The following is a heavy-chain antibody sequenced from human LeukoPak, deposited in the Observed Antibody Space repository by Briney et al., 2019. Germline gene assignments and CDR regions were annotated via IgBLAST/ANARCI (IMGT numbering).Heavy chain of an antibody. Sequence: GGSLRLSCAASGFTFSSYGMHWVRQAPGKGLEWVAVIWYDGRNKYYADSVKGRFTISRDNSKNTLYLQMNSLRAEDTAVYYCARDNFCSGGSCYYYYGMDVWGQGTTVTVSS. D-gene: IGHD2-15*01. CDR2: IWYDGRNK. J-gene: IGHJ6*02. V-gene: IGHV3-33*01. CDR1: GFTFSSYG. CDR3: ARDNFCSGGSCYYYYGMDV.